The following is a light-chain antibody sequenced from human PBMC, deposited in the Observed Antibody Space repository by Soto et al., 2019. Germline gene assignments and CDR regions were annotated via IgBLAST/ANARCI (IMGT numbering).Light chain of an antibody. Sequence: QSVLTQPASVSGSPGQSITISCTGTGSDVGGYNYVSWYQQYPGKAPKLMIYAVTDRPSGVSSRFSGSKSGNTASLTISGLQAEDEADYYCSSYTSSSTLFGTGTKVTVL. CDR1: GSDVGGYNY. V-gene: IGLV2-14*01. J-gene: IGLJ1*01. CDR3: SSYTSSSTL. CDR2: AVT.